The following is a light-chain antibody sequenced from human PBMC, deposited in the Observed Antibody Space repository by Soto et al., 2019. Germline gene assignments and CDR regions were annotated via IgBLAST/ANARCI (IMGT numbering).Light chain of an antibody. CDR2: WAS. CDR1: QSILYSPNNKNY. V-gene: IGKV4-1*01. CDR3: QQYENLPT. Sequence: DIVMTQSPASLAVSLGERATINCKSSQSILYSPNNKNYLAWYQHKPGQPPKLLIYWASTRESGVPDRFSGSGSGTDFTFTISRLQPEDIATYYCQQYENLPTFGQGTRLEI. J-gene: IGKJ5*01.